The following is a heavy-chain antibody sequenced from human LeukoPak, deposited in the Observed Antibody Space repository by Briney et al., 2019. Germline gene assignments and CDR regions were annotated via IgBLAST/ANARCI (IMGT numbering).Heavy chain of an antibody. D-gene: IGHD5-24*01. V-gene: IGHV3-23*01. CDR3: AKDAGTRDGYNSDFFDF. Sequence: PGGSLRLSCAASGFTFSSFALSWVRQAPGKGLEWVSAISVNGGSTYYADSVKGRFTISRDSSKNTLYLQMNSLRAEDTAVYYCAKDAGTRDGYNSDFFDFWGQGTTVTVSS. CDR1: GFTFSSFA. CDR2: ISVNGGST. J-gene: IGHJ6*02.